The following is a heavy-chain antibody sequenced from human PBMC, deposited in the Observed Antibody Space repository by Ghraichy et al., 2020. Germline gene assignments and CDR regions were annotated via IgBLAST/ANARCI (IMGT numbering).Heavy chain of an antibody. Sequence: GGSLRLSCAASGFTFSTYNMNWVRQAPGKGLEWVSFISSSSRYIYYADSVKGRFTISRDNAKNLLYLQMNSLRVEDTAVYYCARDVARGYSYGRGVYGTDVWGQGTTVTVSS. J-gene: IGHJ6*02. CDR3: ARDVARGYSYGRGVYGTDV. CDR2: ISSSSRYI. CDR1: GFTFSTYN. V-gene: IGHV3-21*01. D-gene: IGHD5-18*01.